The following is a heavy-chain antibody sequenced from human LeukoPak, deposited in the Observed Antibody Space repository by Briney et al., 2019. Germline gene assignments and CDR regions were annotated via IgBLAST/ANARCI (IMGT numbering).Heavy chain of an antibody. Sequence: ASVKVSCKASGGSFRSSAISWVRQAPGQGLEWMGGVIPVFAATHYAQRFQGRVTITSDESTSTAYMELSSLRSEDTAVYYCVICSGGSCYPLYYFDYWGQGTLVTVSS. CDR3: VICSGGSCYPLYYFDY. J-gene: IGHJ4*02. CDR2: VIPVFAAT. D-gene: IGHD2-15*01. V-gene: IGHV1-69*13. CDR1: GGSFRSSA.